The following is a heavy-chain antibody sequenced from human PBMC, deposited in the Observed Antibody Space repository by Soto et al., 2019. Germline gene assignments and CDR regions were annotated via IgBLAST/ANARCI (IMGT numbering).Heavy chain of an antibody. CDR3: ASLRHRYYYDSSGYRGGYYYHYGMDV. D-gene: IGHD3-22*01. CDR2: IFQSGST. V-gene: IGHV4-31*03. CDR1: GDSFSRGVYY. Sequence: PSETLSLTCTVSGDSFSRGVYYCSCIRQHPGQGLEWIGDIFQSGSTNYTPSLQSRVTISVDTSKNPFYLKLSSVTAADTAVYYSASLRHRYYYDSSGYRGGYYYHYGMDVWGQGTTVTVSS. J-gene: IGHJ6*02.